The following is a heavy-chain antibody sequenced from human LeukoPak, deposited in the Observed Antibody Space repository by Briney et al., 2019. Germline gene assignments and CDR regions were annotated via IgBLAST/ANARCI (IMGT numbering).Heavy chain of an antibody. D-gene: IGHD3-10*01. V-gene: IGHV4-31*03. J-gene: IGHJ3*02. CDR3: ARGGWSYMGDDAFDI. CDR2: IYYSGST. Sequence: SQTLSLTCTVSGGSISSGGYYWSWIRQHPGKGLEWIGYIYYSGSTCYNPSLKSRVTISVDTSKNQFSLKLSSVTAADTAVYYCARGGWSYMGDDAFDIWGQGTMVTVSS. CDR1: GGSISSGGYY.